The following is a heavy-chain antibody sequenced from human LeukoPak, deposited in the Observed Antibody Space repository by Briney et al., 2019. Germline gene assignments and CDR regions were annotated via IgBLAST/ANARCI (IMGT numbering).Heavy chain of an antibody. CDR2: ISYDGSNK. J-gene: IGHJ5*02. CDR3: ASGQRIAAAGPNWFDP. Sequence: GGSLRLSCAASGFTFSSYAMHWVRQAPGKGLEWVAVISYDGSNKYYADSVKGRFTISRDNSKNTLYLQMNSLRAEDTAVYYCASGQRIAAAGPNWFDPWGQGTLVTVSS. CDR1: GFTFSSYA. V-gene: IGHV3-30-3*01. D-gene: IGHD6-13*01.